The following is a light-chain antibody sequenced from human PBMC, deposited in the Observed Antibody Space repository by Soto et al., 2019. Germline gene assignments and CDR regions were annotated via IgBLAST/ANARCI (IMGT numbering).Light chain of an antibody. CDR3: QQYGSSPPIT. Sequence: IVLTQSPGTLSLSPGERATLSCRASQSVSSSYLAWYQQKPGQAPRLLIYGASSRTAGIPDRFSGSGSGTDFTHTISRLEPEDVAVYYWQQYGSSPPITFGQGTRVEIK. V-gene: IGKV3-20*01. CDR2: GAS. CDR1: QSVSSSY. J-gene: IGKJ5*01.